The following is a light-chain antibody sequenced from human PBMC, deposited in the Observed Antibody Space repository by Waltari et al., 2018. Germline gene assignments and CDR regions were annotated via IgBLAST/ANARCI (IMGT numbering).Light chain of an antibody. Sequence: QSALTQPASVSGSPGPSITISCTGTSSDVGGYNYVSSYQQHPGKAPKRMIYEVSKRPSGGSQRFAGSTAGNRASLNISGLQAEDEADYYCSSYTSGSTRVFGGGTKLTVL. J-gene: IGLJ3*02. CDR3: SSYTSGSTRV. V-gene: IGLV2-14*01. CDR2: EVS. CDR1: SSDVGGYNY.